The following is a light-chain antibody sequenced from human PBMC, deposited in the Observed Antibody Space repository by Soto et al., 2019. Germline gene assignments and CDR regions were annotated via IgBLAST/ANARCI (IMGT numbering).Light chain of an antibody. CDR3: QQRASWPPFT. V-gene: IGKV3-11*01. J-gene: IGKJ2*01. Sequence: EIVLAQSPATLSLSPGERATLSCRASQAISNFLAWYQQRPGQAPRLLIYDASNRATGIPARFSGSGSGTDFTRTIISLEPEDFAIYYCQQRASWPPFTFGQGTKLEV. CDR1: QAISNF. CDR2: DAS.